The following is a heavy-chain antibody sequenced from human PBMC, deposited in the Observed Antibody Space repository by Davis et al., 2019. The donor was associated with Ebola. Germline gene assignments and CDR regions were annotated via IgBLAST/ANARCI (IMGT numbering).Heavy chain of an antibody. J-gene: IGHJ6*02. CDR1: GFTFSSYS. D-gene: IGHD3-22*01. V-gene: IGHV3-21*04. CDR3: ASGRTYYYDSSGYYPQAPHYYYGMDV. CDR2: ISSSSSYI. Sequence: GESLKISCAASGFTFSSYSMNWVRQAPGKGLEWVSSISSSSSYIYYADSVKGRFTISRDNSKNTLYLQMNSLRAEDTAVYYCASGRTYYYDSSGYYPQAPHYYYGMDVWGQGTTVTVSS.